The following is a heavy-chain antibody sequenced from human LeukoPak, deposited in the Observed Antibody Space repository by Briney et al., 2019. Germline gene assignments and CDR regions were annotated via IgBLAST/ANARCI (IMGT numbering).Heavy chain of an antibody. J-gene: IGHJ4*02. CDR2: IYYSGST. D-gene: IGHD6-13*01. CDR3: ARAALPYSTAGGAFDY. CDR1: GGSFSGYY. Sequence: KTSETLSLTCAVYGGSFSGYYWSWIRQPPGKGLEWIGYIYYSGSTYYNPSLKSRVTISVDTSKNQFSLKLSSVTAADTAVYYCARAALPYSTAGGAFDYWGQGTLVTVSS. V-gene: IGHV4-30-4*01.